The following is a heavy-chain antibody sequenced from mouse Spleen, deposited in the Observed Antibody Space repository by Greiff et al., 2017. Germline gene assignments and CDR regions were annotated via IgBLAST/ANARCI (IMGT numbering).Heavy chain of an antibody. CDR3: ARANWDVAWFAY. CDR2: INYDGSST. V-gene: IGHV5-16*01. CDR1: GFTFSDYY. Sequence: EVMLVESEGGLVQPGSSMKLSCTASGFTFSDYYMAWVRQVPEKGLEWVANINYDGSSTYYLDSLKSRFIISRDNAKNILYLQMSSLKSEDTATYYCARANWDVAWFAYWGQGTLVTVSA. D-gene: IGHD4-1*01. J-gene: IGHJ3*01.